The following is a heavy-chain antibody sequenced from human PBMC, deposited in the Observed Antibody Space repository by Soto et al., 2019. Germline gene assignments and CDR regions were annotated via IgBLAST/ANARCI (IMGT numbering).Heavy chain of an antibody. CDR2: IIHIFGVT. Sequence: QVQVVQSGAEVKKPGSSVKVSCKASGGTFSSYTITWVRQAPGQGLEWLGRIIHIFGVTNYAQKFQDRLTMSADRPTTTAYMELSSLTSADTAVYYCVRDWESTTQTWGFGDSWGQGTLVTVSS. V-gene: IGHV1-69*04. J-gene: IGHJ4*02. D-gene: IGHD3-10*01. CDR1: GGTFSSYT. CDR3: VRDWESTTQTWGFGDS.